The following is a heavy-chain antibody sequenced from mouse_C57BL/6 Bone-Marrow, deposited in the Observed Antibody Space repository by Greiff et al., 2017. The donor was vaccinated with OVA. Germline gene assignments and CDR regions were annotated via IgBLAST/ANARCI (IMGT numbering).Heavy chain of an antibody. V-gene: IGHV14-4*01. Sequence: EVQLQQSGAELVRPGASVKLSCTASGFNIKDDYMHWVKQRPEQGLEWIGWIDPENGDTEYASKFKGKAPLTAATSSNTAYLQLSSLTSEDTAVYYSTRTCGSFPYFDYWGQGTTLTVSS. D-gene: IGHD1-1*02. J-gene: IGHJ2*01. CDR1: GFNIKDDY. CDR3: TRTCGSFPYFDY. CDR2: IDPENGDT.